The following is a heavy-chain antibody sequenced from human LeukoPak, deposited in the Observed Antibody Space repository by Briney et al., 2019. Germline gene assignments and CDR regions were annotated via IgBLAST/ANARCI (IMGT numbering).Heavy chain of an antibody. CDR3: AKTMGAPYYFDY. J-gene: IGHJ4*02. CDR1: GFTFSSYA. CDR2: ISGSGGST. V-gene: IGHV3-23*01. Sequence: GGALRLSCAASGFTFSSYAMSWVRQAPGKGLEWVSAISGSGGSTYYADSVKGRCTISRENSKNTLYLQMNCLIAEDTAVYYCAKTMGAPYYFDYWGQGTLVTVSS. D-gene: IGHD1-26*01.